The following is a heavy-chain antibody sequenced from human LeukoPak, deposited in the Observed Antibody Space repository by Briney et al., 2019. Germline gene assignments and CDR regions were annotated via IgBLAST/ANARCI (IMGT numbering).Heavy chain of an antibody. V-gene: IGHV3-9*01. CDR1: GFTFDDYA. J-gene: IGHJ5*02. CDR3: AKDTGYYDSSGYFGGRFDP. D-gene: IGHD3-22*01. CDR2: ISWSSGSI. Sequence: GRSLRLSCAASGFTFDDYAMHWVRQAPGKGLEWVSGISWSSGSIGYADSVKGRFTISRDNAKNSLYLQMNSLRAEDTALYYCAKDTGYYDSSGYFGGRFDPWGQGTLVTVSS.